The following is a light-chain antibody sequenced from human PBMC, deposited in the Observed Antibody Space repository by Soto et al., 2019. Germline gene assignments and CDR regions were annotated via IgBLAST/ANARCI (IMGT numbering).Light chain of an antibody. CDR2: AAY. Sequence: DIQITQSPCSMSASVGDTGTITCRASQSISSYLTWYQQKPGKAPKLLIYAAYNLQGGVPSRFSGSGSGTDFTLTISSLQPEDCAAYYCQQSYDMPWTGGQGTKVDIK. V-gene: IGKV1-39*01. J-gene: IGKJ1*01. CDR1: QSISSY. CDR3: QQSYDMPWT.